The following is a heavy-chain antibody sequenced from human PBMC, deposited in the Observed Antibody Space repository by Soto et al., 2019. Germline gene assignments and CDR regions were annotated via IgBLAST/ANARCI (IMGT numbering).Heavy chain of an antibody. D-gene: IGHD6-13*01. V-gene: IGHV3-7*05. J-gene: IGHJ4*02. CDR2: IKQDGSEK. Sequence: EVQLVESGGGLVQPGGSLRLSCAASGFTFSDYWMTWVRQAPGKGLEWVANIKQDGSEKYYVDSVKGRFTISRDNAENSLYLQMNSLRAEDTVVYYCTRTSVATAGTYWGQGTLVTVSS. CDR3: TRTSVATAGTY. CDR1: GFTFSDYW.